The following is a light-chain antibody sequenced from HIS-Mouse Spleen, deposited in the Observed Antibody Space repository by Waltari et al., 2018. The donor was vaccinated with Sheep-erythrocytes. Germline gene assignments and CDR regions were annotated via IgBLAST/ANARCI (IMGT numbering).Light chain of an antibody. V-gene: IGLV2-11*01. CDR2: DVS. CDR3: CSYAGSYNHV. CDR1: SSDVGGYNY. Sequence: QSALTQPRSVSGSPGQSVTISCTGTSSDVGGYNYVSWYQQHPGKAPKLMIYDVSKRPSGVPVRFSGSKPGNTASLTISGLQAEDEADYYCCSYAGSYNHVFATGTKVTVL. J-gene: IGLJ1*01.